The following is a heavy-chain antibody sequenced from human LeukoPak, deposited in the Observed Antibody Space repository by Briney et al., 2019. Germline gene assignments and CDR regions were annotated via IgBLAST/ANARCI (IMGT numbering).Heavy chain of an antibody. Sequence: PGGSLRLSCAASGFTFSSYWMSWVRQAPGKGLEWVANIKQDGSEKYYVDSVKGRFTISRDNAKNSLYLQMNSLRSDDTAVYYCARGGGYCSGGSCYDYWGQGTLVTVSS. V-gene: IGHV3-7*03. D-gene: IGHD2-15*01. CDR3: ARGGGYCSGGSCYDY. CDR1: GFTFSSYW. CDR2: IKQDGSEK. J-gene: IGHJ4*02.